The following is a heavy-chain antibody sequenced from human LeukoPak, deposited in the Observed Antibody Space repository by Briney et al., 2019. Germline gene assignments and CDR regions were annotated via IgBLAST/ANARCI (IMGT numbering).Heavy chain of an antibody. D-gene: IGHD3-22*01. CDR2: INPNSGAT. CDR1: GYTFTGYY. J-gene: IGHJ6*02. CDR3: ARDLYSGPYYDSSGYSPKYYYYGMDV. Sequence: ASVKVSCKASGYTFTGYYMHWVRQAPGQGLEWMGWINPNSGATNYAQKFQGRVTMTRDTSISTAYMELSRLRSDDTAVYYCARDLYSGPYYDSSGYSPKYYYYGMDVWGQGTTVTVSS. V-gene: IGHV1-2*02.